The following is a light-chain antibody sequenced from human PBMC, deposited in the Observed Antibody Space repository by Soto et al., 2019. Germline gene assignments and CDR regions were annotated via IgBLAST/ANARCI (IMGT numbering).Light chain of an antibody. CDR1: TGDVGSYNL. V-gene: IGLV2-23*02. J-gene: IGLJ2*01. CDR2: EVT. Sequence: QSALTQPASVSGSPGQSITISCTGTTGDVGSYNLVSWYQHHPGKAPRLMIFEVTRRPSGVSNRFSGSKSGNTASLTISGLLAEDEADYYCCSHAGSSTHVVFGGGTKLTVL. CDR3: CSHAGSSTHVV.